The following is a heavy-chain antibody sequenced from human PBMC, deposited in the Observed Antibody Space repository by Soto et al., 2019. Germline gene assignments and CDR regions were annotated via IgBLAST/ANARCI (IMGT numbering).Heavy chain of an antibody. Sequence: GGSLRLSCAASGFTFSSYAMSWVRQAPGKGLEWVSAISGSGGSTYYADSVKGRFTISRDNSKNTLYLQMNSLRAEDTAVYYCAKEQHDYGDYATPVGDAFDIWGQGTMVTVSS. D-gene: IGHD4-17*01. CDR2: ISGSGGST. CDR3: AKEQHDYGDYATPVGDAFDI. J-gene: IGHJ3*02. CDR1: GFTFSSYA. V-gene: IGHV3-23*01.